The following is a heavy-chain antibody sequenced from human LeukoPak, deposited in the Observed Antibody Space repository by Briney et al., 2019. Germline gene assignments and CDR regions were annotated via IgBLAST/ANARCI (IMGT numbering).Heavy chain of an antibody. J-gene: IGHJ4*02. Sequence: PGGSLRLSCAASGFTFSSYSMNWVRQAPGKGLEWISYISSSSSIIYYADSVKGRFTISRDNAKNSLHLQMNSLRDEDTAVYSCASLWFGAPGFAYWGQGTLVTVSS. CDR1: GFTFSSYS. CDR2: ISSSSSII. CDR3: ASLWFGAPGFAY. D-gene: IGHD3-10*01. V-gene: IGHV3-48*02.